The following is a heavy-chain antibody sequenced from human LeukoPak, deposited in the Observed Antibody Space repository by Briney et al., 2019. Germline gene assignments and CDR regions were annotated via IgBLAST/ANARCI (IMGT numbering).Heavy chain of an antibody. V-gene: IGHV4-59*01. Sequence: PSETLSLTCTVSGGSISSYYWSWIRQPPGKGLEWIGYIYYSGSTNYNPSLKSRVTISVDTSKNQFSLKLSSVTAADTAVYYCARGTVRGDYYYYMDVWGKGTTVTISS. J-gene: IGHJ6*03. CDR3: ARGTVRGDYYYYMDV. CDR2: IYYSGST. CDR1: GGSISSYY. D-gene: IGHD3-10*01.